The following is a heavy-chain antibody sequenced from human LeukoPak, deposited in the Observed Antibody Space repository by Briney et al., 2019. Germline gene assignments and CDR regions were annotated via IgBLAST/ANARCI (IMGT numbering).Heavy chain of an antibody. CDR1: GGSISSYY. Sequence: SETLSLTCTVSGGSISSYYWSWIRQPPGKGLEWIGSIYYSGSTYYNPSLKSRVTISVDTSKNQFSLELSSVTAADTAVYYCARHPYTRIAAAGTYYFDYWGQGTLVTVSS. V-gene: IGHV4-59*05. CDR3: ARHPYTRIAAAGTYYFDY. D-gene: IGHD6-13*01. CDR2: IYYSGST. J-gene: IGHJ4*02.